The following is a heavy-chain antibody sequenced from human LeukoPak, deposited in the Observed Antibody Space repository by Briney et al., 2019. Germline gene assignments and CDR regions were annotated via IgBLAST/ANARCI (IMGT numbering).Heavy chain of an antibody. Sequence: GGSLRLPCAASGFTFSSYAMSWVRQAPGKGLEWVSAISGSGGSTYYADSVKGRFTISRDNSKNTLYLQMNSLRAEDTAVYYCAKGLRSYSVLYAFDIWGQGTMVTVSS. D-gene: IGHD1-26*01. V-gene: IGHV3-23*01. CDR1: GFTFSSYA. CDR3: AKGLRSYSVLYAFDI. CDR2: ISGSGGST. J-gene: IGHJ3*02.